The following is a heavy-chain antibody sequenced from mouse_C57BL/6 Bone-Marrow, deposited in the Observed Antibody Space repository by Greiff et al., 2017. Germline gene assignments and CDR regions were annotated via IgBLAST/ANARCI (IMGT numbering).Heavy chain of an antibody. V-gene: IGHV5-6*02. Sequence: EVKLVESGGDLVKPGGSLKLSCAASGFTFSSYGMSWVRQTPDKRLEWVATISSGGSYTYYPDSVKGRFTISRDNAKNTLYLQMSSLKSEDTAMCYSEQPDWAWFAYWDQGTLVTVSA. CDR3: EQPDWAWFAY. D-gene: IGHD4-1*01. CDR2: ISSGGSYT. CDR1: GFTFSSYG. J-gene: IGHJ3*01.